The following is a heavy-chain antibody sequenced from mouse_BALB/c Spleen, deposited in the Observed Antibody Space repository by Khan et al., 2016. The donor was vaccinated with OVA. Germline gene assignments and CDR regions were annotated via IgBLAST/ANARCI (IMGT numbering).Heavy chain of an antibody. J-gene: IGHJ2*01. CDR1: GYSFTGYF. D-gene: IGHD1-1*01. V-gene: IGHV1-20*02. CDR3: TRIYRSDFDY. CDR2: LNPHIGET. Sequence: VQLQQSGPELVKPGASVKISCKASGYSFTGYFMNWVMQSHGKSLEWIGRLNPHIGETFYNQKFKGKATLTVDESSSTAHMELRSLASEDSAVYYCTRIYRSDFDYWGQGTTRTVSS.